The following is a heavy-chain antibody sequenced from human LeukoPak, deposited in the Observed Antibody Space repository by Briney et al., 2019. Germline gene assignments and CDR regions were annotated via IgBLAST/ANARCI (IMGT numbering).Heavy chain of an antibody. Sequence: QAGGSLRLSCAASGFTFSSYGMHWVRQAPGKGLEWVAVISYDGPNKYYADSVRGRFTISRDNSKSTLSLQMNSLRAEDTAIYYCATYRQVLLPFESWGQGTLVTVSS. CDR2: ISYDGPNK. CDR1: GFTFSSYG. V-gene: IGHV3-30*03. CDR3: ATYRQVLLPFES. J-gene: IGHJ4*02. D-gene: IGHD2-8*02.